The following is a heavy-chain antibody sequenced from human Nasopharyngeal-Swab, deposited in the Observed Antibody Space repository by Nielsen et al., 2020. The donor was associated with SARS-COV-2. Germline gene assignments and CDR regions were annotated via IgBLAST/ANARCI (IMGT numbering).Heavy chain of an antibody. J-gene: IGHJ3*02. Sequence: ASVKVSCKASGYTFTGYYMHWVRQAPGQGLEWMGWINPNSGGTIYAQKFQGRVTMTEDTSTDTAYMELSSLRSEDTAVYYCATKVVTAAHDAFDIWGQGTMVTVSS. CDR3: ATKVVTAAHDAFDI. V-gene: IGHV1-2*02. D-gene: IGHD2-21*02. CDR1: GYTFTGYY. CDR2: INPNSGGT.